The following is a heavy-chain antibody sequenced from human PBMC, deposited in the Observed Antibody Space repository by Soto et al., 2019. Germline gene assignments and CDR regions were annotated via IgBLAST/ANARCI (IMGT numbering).Heavy chain of an antibody. CDR3: AIGAINYYYEDG. CDR2: IKRDGSTT. Sequence: EVQLVESGGGLVQPGGSLRLSCAASGFTFSDYWMHWVRQAPGTGLEWVSRIKRDGSTTNYADSVKGRFTISRDNAKNTLYLEMNSLRVEDTADYYCAIGAINYYYEDGWGKGTTVTVSS. V-gene: IGHV3-74*01. CDR1: GFTFSDYW. J-gene: IGHJ6*03.